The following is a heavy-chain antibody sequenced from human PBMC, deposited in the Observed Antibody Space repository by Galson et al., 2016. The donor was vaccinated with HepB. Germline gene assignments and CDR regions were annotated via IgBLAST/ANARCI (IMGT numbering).Heavy chain of an antibody. CDR3: ARDRGATWLDP. Sequence: SLRLSCAASGFTFSRFAMAWVRQAPGEGLEWVSEITGSGGDTYYTDSVKGRFTISRDNSKNTLYLQMNSLRVEDTAVYFCARDRGATWLDPWGQGTLVTVSA. CDR2: ITGSGGDT. CDR1: GFTFSRFA. D-gene: IGHD4-17*01. V-gene: IGHV3-23*01. J-gene: IGHJ5*02.